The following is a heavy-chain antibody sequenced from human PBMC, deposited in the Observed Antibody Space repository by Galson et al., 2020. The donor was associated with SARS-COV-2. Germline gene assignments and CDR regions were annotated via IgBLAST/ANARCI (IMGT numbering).Heavy chain of an antibody. D-gene: IGHD2-21*01. CDR1: GFTFNIHT. V-gene: IGHV3-21*01. CDR3: ARDRSLGMCGSDCYPIL. J-gene: IGHJ4*02. CDR2: ITSHSGYS. Sequence: NSGGSLRLSCAASGFTFNIHTMHWVRQAPGKGLEWVSSITSHSGYSFYAASLKGRFTISRDNAKTSLYLQMNNLRTEDTAVYYCARDRSLGMCGSDCYPILGGQGTLVIVSS.